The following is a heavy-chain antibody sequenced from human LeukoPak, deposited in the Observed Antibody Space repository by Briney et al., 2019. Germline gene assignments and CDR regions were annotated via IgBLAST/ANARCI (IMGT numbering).Heavy chain of an antibody. CDR2: ISYDGSNK. V-gene: IGHV3-30*02. J-gene: IGHJ4*02. Sequence: GGSLRLSCAASGFTFSSYGMNWVRQAPGKGLEWVAFISYDGSNKYYADPVKGRFTISRDNSKNTLYLQMNSLRAEDTAVYYCAHARASGYSYGFDYWGQGTLVTVSS. CDR3: AHARASGYSYGFDY. CDR1: GFTFSSYG. D-gene: IGHD5-18*01.